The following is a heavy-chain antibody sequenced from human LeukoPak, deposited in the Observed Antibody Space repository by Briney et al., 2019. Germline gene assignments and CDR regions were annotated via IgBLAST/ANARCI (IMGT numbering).Heavy chain of an antibody. CDR3: ARDLRYYGSESYSDY. V-gene: IGHV3-23*01. Sequence: GGSLRLSCAASGFTFSSYAMSWVRQAPGKGLEWVSAISGSGGSTYYADSVKGRFTISRDNSKNTLYLQMNSLRAEDTAVYYCARDLRYYGSESYSDYWGQGTLVTVSS. CDR1: GFTFSSYA. J-gene: IGHJ4*02. CDR2: ISGSGGST. D-gene: IGHD3-10*01.